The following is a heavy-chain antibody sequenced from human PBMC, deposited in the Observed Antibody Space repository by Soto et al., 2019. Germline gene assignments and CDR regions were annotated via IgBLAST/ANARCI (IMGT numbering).Heavy chain of an antibody. CDR3: ARHVGSSWSYYYYGMDV. J-gene: IGHJ6*02. CDR2: IYYSGST. D-gene: IGHD6-13*01. V-gene: IGHV4-39*01. CDR1: GGSISSSSYY. Sequence: SSETLSLTCTVSGGSISSSSYYWGWIRQPPGKGLEWIGSIYYSGSTYYNPSLKSRVTISVDTSKNQFSLKLSSVTAADTAVYYCARHVGSSWSYYYYGMDVWGQGTTVTVSS.